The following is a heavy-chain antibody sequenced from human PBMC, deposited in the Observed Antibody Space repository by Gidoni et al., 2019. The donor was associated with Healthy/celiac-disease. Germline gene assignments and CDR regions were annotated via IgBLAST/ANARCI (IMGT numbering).Heavy chain of an antibody. D-gene: IGHD3-9*01. CDR3: ATPSDYDILTGYYIFDY. CDR2: FGPEDGET. V-gene: IGHV1-24*01. J-gene: IGHJ4*02. Sequence: QVHLVQSGAEVKKPGASVKVSCKVSGYTLTALSMHWVRQAPGKGLEWMGGFGPEDGETIYAQKFQGRVTMTEDTSTDTAYMELSSLRSEDTAVYYCATPSDYDILTGYYIFDYWGQGTLVTVSS. CDR1: GYTLTALS.